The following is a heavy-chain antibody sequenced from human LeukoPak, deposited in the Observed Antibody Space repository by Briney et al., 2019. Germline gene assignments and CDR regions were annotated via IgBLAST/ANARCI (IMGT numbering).Heavy chain of an antibody. CDR2: INPNSGGT. V-gene: IGHV1-2*02. CDR1: GYTFTGYY. Sequence: ASVKVSCKASGYTFTGYYTHWVRQAPGQGLEWMGWINPNSGGTNYAQKFQGRVTMTRDTSISTAYMELSRLRSDDTAVYYCARELRGVVVPAAMSYYYYGMDVWGQGTTVTVSS. D-gene: IGHD2-2*01. J-gene: IGHJ6*02. CDR3: ARELRGVVVPAAMSYYYYGMDV.